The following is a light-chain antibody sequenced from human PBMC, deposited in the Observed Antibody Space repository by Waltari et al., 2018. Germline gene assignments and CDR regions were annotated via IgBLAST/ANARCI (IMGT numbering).Light chain of an antibody. CDR3: QQSYTNPPA. V-gene: IGKV1-39*01. J-gene: IGKJ4*01. Sequence: XIPMTQSPSXLSASVGEXVTITCRASHNIINFLSWYQQKPGRAPRLLMYAASPLQSGVPSRFSGSGSGTDFTLTINSLQPEDIATYYCQQSYTNPPAFAAGTKVEIK. CDR2: AAS. CDR1: HNIINF.